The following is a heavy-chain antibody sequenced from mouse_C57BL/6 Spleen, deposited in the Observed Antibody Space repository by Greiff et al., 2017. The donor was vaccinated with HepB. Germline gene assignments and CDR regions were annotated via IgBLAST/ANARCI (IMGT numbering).Heavy chain of an antibody. CDR3: ASGTRYWYFDV. D-gene: IGHD1-1*02. J-gene: IGHJ1*03. CDR2: ISSGSSTI. CDR1: GFTFSDYG. V-gene: IGHV5-17*01. Sequence: EVQVVESGGGLVKPGGSLKLSCAASGFTFSDYGMHWVRQAPEKGLEWVAYISSGSSTIYYADTVKGRFTISRDNAKNTLFLQMTSLRSEDTAMYYCASGTRYWYFDVWGTGTTVTVSS.